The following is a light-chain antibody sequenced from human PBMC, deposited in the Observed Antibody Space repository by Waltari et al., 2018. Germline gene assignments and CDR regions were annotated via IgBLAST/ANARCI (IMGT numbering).Light chain of an antibody. V-gene: IGLV2-14*03. CDR1: SSHVGGHNP. J-gene: IGLJ3*02. CDR3: NSYTSSSTWV. CDR2: DVS. Sequence: QSALTQPAAVSGSPGQSITISCTGTSSHVGGHNPVSWYQQHPGKAPKLMIYDVSNRPSGVSSRFSGSKSGNTASLTISGLQAEDEADYYCNSYTSSSTWVFGGGTKLTVL.